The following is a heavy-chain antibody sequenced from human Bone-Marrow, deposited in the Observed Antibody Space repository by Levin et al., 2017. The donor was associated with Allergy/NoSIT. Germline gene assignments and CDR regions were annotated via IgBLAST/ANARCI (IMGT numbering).Heavy chain of an antibody. CDR1: GGSLSSNNW. CDR3: ARESPSEGGMDV. V-gene: IGHV4-4*02. J-gene: IGHJ6*02. Sequence: SSETLSLTCAVSGGSLSSNNWWNWVRQPPGKGLEWIGEIYHSGSTNYNPSLKSRVTMSVDKSKNQFSLKLNSVTAADTAVYYCARESPSEGGMDVWGQGTTVTVSS. CDR2: IYHSGST.